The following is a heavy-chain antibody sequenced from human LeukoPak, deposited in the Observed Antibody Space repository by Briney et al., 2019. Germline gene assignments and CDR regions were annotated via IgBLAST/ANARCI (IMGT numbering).Heavy chain of an antibody. CDR1: GYTFTSYY. D-gene: IGHD4-17*01. CDR2: INPSGGST. CDR3: ARDWYGDYGIGLGYFDY. Sequence: ASVKVSCKASGYTFTSYYMHWVRQAPGQGLEWMGIINPSGGSTSYAQKFQGRVTITRDTSTSTVYMELSSLRSEDTAVYYCARDWYGDYGIGLGYFDYWGQGTLVTVSS. J-gene: IGHJ4*02. V-gene: IGHV1-46*01.